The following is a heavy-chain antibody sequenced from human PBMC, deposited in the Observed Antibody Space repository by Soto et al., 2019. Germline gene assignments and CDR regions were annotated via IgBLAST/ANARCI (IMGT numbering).Heavy chain of an antibody. CDR1: GFTFSSYW. Sequence: GGSLRLSCAASGFTFSSYWMSWVRQAPGKGLEWVANIKQDGSEKYYVDSVKGRFTITRDNAKNSLYLQMNSLRAEDTAVYYCATKTEYYDFWSGALDAFDIWGQGTMVTVSS. CDR2: IKQDGSEK. CDR3: ATKTEYYDFWSGALDAFDI. J-gene: IGHJ3*02. V-gene: IGHV3-7*01. D-gene: IGHD3-3*01.